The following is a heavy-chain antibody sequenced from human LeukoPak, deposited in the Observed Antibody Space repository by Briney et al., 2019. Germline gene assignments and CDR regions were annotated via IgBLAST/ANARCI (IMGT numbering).Heavy chain of an antibody. CDR2: IYYSGST. CDR3: ARVGTSWGTYNWFDP. V-gene: IGHV4-59*01. D-gene: IGHD2-2*01. Sequence: SETLSLTCTVSGDSISSYYWSWIRQPPGKGLEWIGYIYYSGSTNYNPSLKSRVTISVDTSKNQFSLKLSSVTAADTAVYYCARVGTSWGTYNWFDPWGQGTLVTVSS. J-gene: IGHJ5*02. CDR1: GDSISSYY.